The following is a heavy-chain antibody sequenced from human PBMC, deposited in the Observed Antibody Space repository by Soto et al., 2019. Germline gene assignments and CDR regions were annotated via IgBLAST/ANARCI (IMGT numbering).Heavy chain of an antibody. J-gene: IGHJ6*02. CDR1: EFTFSTYS. CDR2: ISNTGSTI. V-gene: IGHV3-48*02. D-gene: IGHD1-1*01. CDR3: ARDSALQLAIYFYVMDV. Sequence: GGSLRLSCAASEFTFSTYSLNWVRQAPGKGLEWVSYISNTGSTIFYADSVKGRFTSSRDNAENSLYLQMNSLRDEDTAVYYCARDSALQLAIYFYVMDVWGQGTTVTVSS.